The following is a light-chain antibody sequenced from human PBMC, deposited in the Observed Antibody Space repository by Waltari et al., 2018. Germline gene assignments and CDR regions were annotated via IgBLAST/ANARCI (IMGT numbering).Light chain of an antibody. J-gene: IGLJ1*01. Sequence: SYELTQPPSVSVSPGQTARITCSGDALPKQYVYWYQTKPGQAPVLMIYKDNERPSGIPERFSGSSSGTTVTLTISGVQAEDEADYYCQSGNSRGSYYVFGTGTKVTVL. CDR3: QSGNSRGSYYV. CDR2: KDN. CDR1: ALPKQY. V-gene: IGLV3-25*03.